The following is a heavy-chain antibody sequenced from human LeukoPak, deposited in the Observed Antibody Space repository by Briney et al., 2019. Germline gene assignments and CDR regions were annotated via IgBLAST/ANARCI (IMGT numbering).Heavy chain of an antibody. CDR3: ARGAPGDY. J-gene: IGHJ4*02. Sequence: GGSLRLSGAASEFTFSSYEMNWVRQAPGKGLEWLSYISSSGTTIYYAASVKGRFTISRDNAKNSLYLQMNSLRAEDTAVYYCARGAPGDYWGQGTLVTVSS. CDR1: EFTFSSYE. CDR2: ISSSGTTI. V-gene: IGHV3-48*03. D-gene: IGHD3-10*01.